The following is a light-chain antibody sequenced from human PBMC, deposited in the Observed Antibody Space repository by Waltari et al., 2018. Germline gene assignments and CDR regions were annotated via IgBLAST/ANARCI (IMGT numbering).Light chain of an antibody. CDR2: AVS. Sequence: QSALTQPASVSGSPGQSITISCTGTSSDVRAYTYVSWYQQHPGKAPKLMIFAVSNRPSGVSNRFSGSKSGNTASLTISGLQAEDEADYYCSSYISSSTLELFGGGTSLTVL. CDR1: SSDVRAYTY. J-gene: IGLJ2*01. CDR3: SSYISSSTLEL. V-gene: IGLV2-14*03.